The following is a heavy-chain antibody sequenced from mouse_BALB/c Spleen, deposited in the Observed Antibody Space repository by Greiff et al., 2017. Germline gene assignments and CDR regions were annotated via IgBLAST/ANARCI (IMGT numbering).Heavy chain of an antibody. CDR3: ARMEYGYDGLSYYAMDY. CDR1: GFSLSTSGMG. CDR2: IWWDDDK. V-gene: IGHV8-8*01. D-gene: IGHD2-2*01. Sequence: QVTLKVCGPGILQPSQTLSLTCSFSGFSLSTSGMGVGWIRQPSGKGLEWLAHIWWDDDKRYNPALKSRLTISKDTSSNQVFLKIASVDTADTATYYCARMEYGYDGLSYYAMDYWGQGTSVTVSS. J-gene: IGHJ4*01.